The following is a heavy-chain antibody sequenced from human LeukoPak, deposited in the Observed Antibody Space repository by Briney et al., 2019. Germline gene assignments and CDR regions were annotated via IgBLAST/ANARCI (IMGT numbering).Heavy chain of an antibody. D-gene: IGHD2-2*01. V-gene: IGHV3-74*01. CDR2: INTDGSDT. CDR1: GFTFSSYW. Sequence: GGSLRLSCAASGFTFSSYWMHWVRQAPGKGLVWVSRINTDGSDTSHAGSVKGRFTVSRDNAKNTLFLQMNSLRAEDTAVYYCLKDDSYRLQWGQGTLVTVSS. CDR3: LKDDSYRLQ. J-gene: IGHJ4*02.